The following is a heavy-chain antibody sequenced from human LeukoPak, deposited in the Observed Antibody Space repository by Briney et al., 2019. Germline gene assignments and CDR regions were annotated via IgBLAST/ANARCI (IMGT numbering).Heavy chain of an antibody. V-gene: IGHV1-2*02. CDR1: GYTFTGYY. CDR3: ARVSVGATSFDY. J-gene: IGHJ4*02. D-gene: IGHD1-26*01. CDR2: INPNSGGT. Sequence: ASVKVSCKASGYTFTGYYMHWVRQAPGQGLEWMGWINPNSGGTNYAQKFQGRATMTRDTSISTAYMELSRLRSDDTAVYYCARVSVGATSFDYWGQGTLVTVSS.